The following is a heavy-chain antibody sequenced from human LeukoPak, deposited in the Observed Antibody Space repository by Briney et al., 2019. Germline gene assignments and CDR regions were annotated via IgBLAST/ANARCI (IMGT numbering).Heavy chain of an antibody. CDR1: GASMNNYY. CDR2: IYYSGST. D-gene: IGHD4-11*01. V-gene: IGHV4-59*01. Sequence: SETLSLTCAVSGASMNNYYWTWIRQPPGKGLGWIGYIYYSGSTNYNPSLKSRLTVSVDTSKNQFSLRLTSVTAADTAVYYCASLRGNYFPDYWGQGTLVTVSS. J-gene: IGHJ4*02. CDR3: ASLRGNYFPDY.